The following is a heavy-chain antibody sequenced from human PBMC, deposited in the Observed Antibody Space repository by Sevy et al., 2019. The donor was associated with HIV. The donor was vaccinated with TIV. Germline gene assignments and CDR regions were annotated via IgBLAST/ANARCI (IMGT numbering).Heavy chain of an antibody. D-gene: IGHD3-10*01. CDR2: INPNSGGT. CDR3: ARGRPNTYYYGSGSYYYYYYGMDV. CDR1: GYTFTGYY. J-gene: IGHJ6*02. Sequence: ASVKVSCKASGYTFTGYYMHWVRQAPGQGLEWMGWINPNSGGTNYAQKFQGWVTMTRDTSISTAYMELGRLRSDDTAVYYCARGRPNTYYYGSGSYYYYYYGMDVWGQGTTVTVSS. V-gene: IGHV1-2*04.